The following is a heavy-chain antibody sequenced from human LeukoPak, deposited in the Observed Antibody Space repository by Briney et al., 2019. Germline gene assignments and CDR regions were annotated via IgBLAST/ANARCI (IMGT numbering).Heavy chain of an antibody. CDR3: ARRGESTSYGDYRFDY. J-gene: IGHJ4*02. Sequence: PGGSLRLSCAASGFTFDDYAMHWVRQAPGKGLEWVSAISGSSGLTYYADSVKGRFTISRDNSKNTLFLQMNSLRAEDTAVYYCARRGESTSYGDYRFDYWGQGTLVTVSS. D-gene: IGHD4-17*01. V-gene: IGHV3-23*01. CDR1: GFTFDDYA. CDR2: ISGSSGLT.